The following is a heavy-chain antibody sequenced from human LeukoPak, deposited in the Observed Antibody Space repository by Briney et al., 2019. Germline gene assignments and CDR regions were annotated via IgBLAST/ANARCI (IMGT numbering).Heavy chain of an antibody. V-gene: IGHV3-48*03. CDR2: ISTTGSTI. CDR3: ASPMTSIDY. Sequence: QPGGSLRLSCAASGFTFSSFEMNWVRQTPGKGLEWVSYISTTGSTIYYADSVKGRFTISRDNAKNSLYLQMNSLRAEDTAVYYCASPMTSIDYWGQGTLVTVSS. CDR1: GFTFSSFE. J-gene: IGHJ4*02.